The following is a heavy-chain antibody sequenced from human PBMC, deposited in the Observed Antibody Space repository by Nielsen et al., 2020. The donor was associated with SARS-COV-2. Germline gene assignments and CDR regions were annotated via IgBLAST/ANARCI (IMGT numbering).Heavy chain of an antibody. V-gene: IGHV3-23*01. CDR1: GFPFSSYA. CDR2: ISASGSST. J-gene: IGHJ4*02. D-gene: IGHD5-18*01. CDR3: AREFALRDTAYFDY. Sequence: ESLKISCAASGFPFSSYAMSWVRRAPGKGLEWVSAISASGSSTCYGDAVQGRFTISRDNAINTLYLQMNSLRPEDTAVYYCAREFALRDTAYFDYWGQGTLVTVSS.